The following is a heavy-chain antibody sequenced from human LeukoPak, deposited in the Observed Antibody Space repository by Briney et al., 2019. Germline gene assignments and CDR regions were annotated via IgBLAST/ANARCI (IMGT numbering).Heavy chain of an antibody. V-gene: IGHV3-7*01. Sequence: PGGSLRLSCEASGFTFNAYWMSWVRQAPGTGLEWVANIQQDGSEKNYVDSVKGRFTISRDNARNSLYLEMNSLRAEDTAVYYCARLRYTYGKNFDYWGQGTLVTVSS. CDR2: IQQDGSEK. D-gene: IGHD5-18*01. CDR3: ARLRYTYGKNFDY. CDR1: GFTFNAYW. J-gene: IGHJ4*02.